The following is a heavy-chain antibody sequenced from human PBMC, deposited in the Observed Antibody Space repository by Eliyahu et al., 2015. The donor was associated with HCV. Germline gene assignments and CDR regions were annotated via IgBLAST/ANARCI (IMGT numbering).Heavy chain of an antibody. CDR2: IYYSGST. CDR1: GXXISXSXXX. J-gene: IGHJ4*02. V-gene: IGHV4-39*01. CDR3: ARQTYYDFWSGYYTQYFDY. D-gene: IGHD3-3*01. Sequence: QLQLQESGPGLVKPSETLSLTCTVSGXXISXSXXXWGWXREPPGKGLEWIGSIYYSGSTYYNPSLKSRVTISVDTSKNQFSLKLSSVTAADTAVYYCARQTYYDFWSGYYTQYFDYWGQGTLVTVSS.